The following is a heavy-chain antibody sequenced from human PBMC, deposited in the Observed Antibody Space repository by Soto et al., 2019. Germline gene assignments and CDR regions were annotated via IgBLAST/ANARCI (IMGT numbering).Heavy chain of an antibody. Sequence: EEQLVESGGGLIQPGGSLRLSCAASGFSVSSTYMGWVRLAPGQGLEWVSIIYRDGTTFDSDSVRGRFTISRDSFENTVFLQMHSLRGDDTAVYHCGRLEFYYSDESRESTLRYFDLWGRGALVTVSS. J-gene: IGHJ2*01. CDR2: IYRDGTT. V-gene: IGHV3-53*01. CDR3: GRLEFYYSDESRESTLRYFDL. CDR1: GFSVSSTY. D-gene: IGHD3-10*01.